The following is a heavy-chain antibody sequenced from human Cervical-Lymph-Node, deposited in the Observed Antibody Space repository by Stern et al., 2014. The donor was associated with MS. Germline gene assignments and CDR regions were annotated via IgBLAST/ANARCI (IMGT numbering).Heavy chain of an antibody. D-gene: IGHD3-3*01. J-gene: IGHJ5*02. V-gene: IGHV3-30*18. CDR3: AKDGAVA. CDR1: GFTFSSYG. CDR2: ISYDGSNK. Sequence: VHLVESGGGVVQPGRSLRLSCAASGFTFSSYGMHWVRQAPGKGLEWVAVISYDGSNKYYADSVKGRFTISRDNSKNTLYLQMNSLRAEDTAVYYCAKDGAVAWGQGTLVTVSS.